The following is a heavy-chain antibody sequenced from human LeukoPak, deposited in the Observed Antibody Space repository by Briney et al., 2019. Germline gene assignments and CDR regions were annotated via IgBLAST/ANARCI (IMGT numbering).Heavy chain of an antibody. CDR1: GFTVSTNY. V-gene: IGHV3-66*01. D-gene: IGHD1-14*01. Sequence: GGSLRLSCAASGFTVSTNYMSWVRQAPGKGLEWVSVIYSGGDTYYTDSVKGRFTISRDNSKNTVSLQMNSLRVEDTAVYYCARDRTSWSDALDVWGLGTLVTVSS. CDR3: ARDRTSWSDALDV. CDR2: IYSGGDT. J-gene: IGHJ3*01.